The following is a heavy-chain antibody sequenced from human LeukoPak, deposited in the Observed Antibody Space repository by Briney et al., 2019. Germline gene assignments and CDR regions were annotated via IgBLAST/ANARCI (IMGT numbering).Heavy chain of an antibody. Sequence: PGGSLRLSCAASGFAVNNNYMHWVRQAPGKGLEWVSLISRGGEARSGDSARGRFTISRDNSKNTLYLQMNSLRVEDTAVYYCARRYCSGGSCYWFDYWGQGTLVTVSS. CDR3: ARRYCSGGSCYWFDY. J-gene: IGHJ4*02. CDR1: GFAVNNNY. D-gene: IGHD2-15*01. V-gene: IGHV3-66*01. CDR2: ISRGGEA.